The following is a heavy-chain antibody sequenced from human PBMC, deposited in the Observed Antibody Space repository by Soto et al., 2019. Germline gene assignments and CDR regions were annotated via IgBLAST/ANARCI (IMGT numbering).Heavy chain of an antibody. CDR3: ARARDSSGRDAFDI. V-gene: IGHV1-69*13. J-gene: IGHJ3*02. Sequence: VASVKVSCKASGGTFSSYAISWVRQAPGQGLEWMGGIIPIFGTANYAQKFQGRVTITADESTSTAYMELSSLRSEDTAVYYCARARDSSGRDAFDIWGQGTMVTVSS. CDR2: IIPIFGTA. CDR1: GGTFSSYA. D-gene: IGHD3-22*01.